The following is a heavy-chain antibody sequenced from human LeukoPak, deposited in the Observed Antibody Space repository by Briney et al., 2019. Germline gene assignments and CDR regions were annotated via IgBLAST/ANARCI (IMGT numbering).Heavy chain of an antibody. D-gene: IGHD3-22*01. CDR1: GYTFTSYY. J-gene: IGHJ3*02. CDR3: ARDLSAYYDSRYAFDI. V-gene: IGHV1-46*01. Sequence: ASVKVSCKASGYTFTSYYMRWVRQAPGQGLEWMGIINPSGGSTSYAQKFQGRVTMTRDTSTSTVYMELSSLRSEDTAVYYCARDLSAYYDSRYAFDIWGQGTMVTVSS. CDR2: INPSGGST.